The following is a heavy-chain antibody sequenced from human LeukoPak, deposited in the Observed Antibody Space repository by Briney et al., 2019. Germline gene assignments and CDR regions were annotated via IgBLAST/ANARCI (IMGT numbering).Heavy chain of an antibody. CDR1: GGTFSSYA. CDR3: ARDGGVVITTEDY. CDR2: IIPILGIA. Sequence: ASVKVSCKASGGTFSSYAISWVRQAPGRGLEWMGRIIPILGIANYAQKFQGRVTITADKSTSTAYMELSSLRSEDTAVYYCARDGGVVITTEDYWGQGTLVTVSS. J-gene: IGHJ4*02. V-gene: IGHV1-69*04. D-gene: IGHD3-3*01.